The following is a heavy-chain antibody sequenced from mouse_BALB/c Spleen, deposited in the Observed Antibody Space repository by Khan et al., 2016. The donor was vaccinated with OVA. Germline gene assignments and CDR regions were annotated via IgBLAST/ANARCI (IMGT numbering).Heavy chain of an antibody. Sequence: EVELVESGGGLVKPGGSLKLSCAASGFTFSSYAMSWVRQTPEKRLEWVASISSGGSTYYPDSVKGRFTISRDNARNILYLQMNSLRSEDTAMYYCASPLYYYGSSYVDYWGQGTTLTVSS. CDR3: ASPLYYYGSSYVDY. CDR2: ISSGGST. D-gene: IGHD1-1*01. J-gene: IGHJ2*01. CDR1: GFTFSSYA. V-gene: IGHV5-6-5*01.